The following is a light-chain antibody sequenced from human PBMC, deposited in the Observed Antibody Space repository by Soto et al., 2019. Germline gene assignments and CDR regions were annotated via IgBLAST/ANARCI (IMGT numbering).Light chain of an antibody. V-gene: IGKV2-24*01. CDR3: VQFSHFPRT. CDR1: QHLVHSDGNTS. J-gene: IGKJ1*01. CDR2: QIS. Sequence: DVVLTQTPLSSPVILGQRASISCRSSQHLVHSDGNTSLSWIQQRPGQPPRLLIYQISNRFSGVPDRFSGSGAGTEFTLTISRVEAEDVGIYSCVQFSHFPRTFGQGTKVEIK.